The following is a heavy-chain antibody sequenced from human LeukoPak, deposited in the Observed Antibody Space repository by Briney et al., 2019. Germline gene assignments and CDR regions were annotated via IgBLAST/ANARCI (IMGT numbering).Heavy chain of an antibody. D-gene: IGHD1-26*01. CDR2: IIPIFGTA. V-gene: IGHV1-69*01. J-gene: IGHJ5*02. CDR3: AGSHFRGIVGATIDNWFDP. CDR1: GGTFSSYA. Sequence: SVKVSCKASGGTFSSYAISWVRQAPGQGLEWMGGIIPIFGTANYAQKFQGRVTITADESTSTAYMELSSLRSEDTAVYYCAGSHFRGIVGATIDNWFDPWGQGTLVTVSS.